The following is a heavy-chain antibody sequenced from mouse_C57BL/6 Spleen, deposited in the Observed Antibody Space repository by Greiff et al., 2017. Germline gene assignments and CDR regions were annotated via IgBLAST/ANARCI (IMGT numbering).Heavy chain of an antibody. Sequence: VQLQQSGPGLVQPSQSLSITCTVSGFSLTSYGVHWVRQSPGKGLEWLGVIWSGGSTDYNAAFISRLSISKDNSKSQVFFKMNSLQADDTAIYYCARVLNYLYAMDYWGQGTSVTVSS. J-gene: IGHJ4*01. D-gene: IGHD5-5*01. V-gene: IGHV2-2*01. CDR1: GFSLTSYG. CDR3: ARVLNYLYAMDY. CDR2: IWSGGST.